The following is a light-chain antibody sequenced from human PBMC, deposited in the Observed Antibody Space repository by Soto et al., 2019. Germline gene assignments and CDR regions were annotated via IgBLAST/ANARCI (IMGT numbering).Light chain of an antibody. CDR2: AAS. J-gene: IGKJ2*01. Sequence: DIPMIQSPSSLSASVGDRVTITCRASQAIRNYLAWYQQKPGKVPKLLIYAASTLQSGVPSRFSGSGSGTDFTLTISGLLPEDVATYYCQKYNSAPYTFGQGTKLEVK. CDR3: QKYNSAPYT. CDR1: QAIRNY. V-gene: IGKV1-27*01.